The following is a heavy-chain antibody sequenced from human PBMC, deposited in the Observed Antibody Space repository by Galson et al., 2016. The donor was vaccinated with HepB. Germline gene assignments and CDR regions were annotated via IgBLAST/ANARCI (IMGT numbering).Heavy chain of an antibody. J-gene: IGHJ4*02. CDR2: FDPEDGET. CDR1: GYTLTELS. CDR3: ASLRTGYTYGYGTFDY. Sequence: SVKVSCKVSGYTLTELSMHWVRQAPGKGLEWMGGFDPEDGETIYVQKFQGRVTMTEDTSTDTAYMELSSLRSEDTAVYYCASLRTGYTYGYGTFDYWGQGTLVTVSS. D-gene: IGHD5-18*01. V-gene: IGHV1-24*01.